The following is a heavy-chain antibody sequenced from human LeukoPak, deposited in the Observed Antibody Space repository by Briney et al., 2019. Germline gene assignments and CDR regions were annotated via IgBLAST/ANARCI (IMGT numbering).Heavy chain of an antibody. CDR3: ASRGIAAAGTLFDY. V-gene: IGHV3-30*04. CDR1: GFTFSSYA. D-gene: IGHD6-13*01. CDR2: ISYDGSNK. Sequence: GRSLRLSCAASGFTFSSYAMHGVRQAPGKGLEWVAVISYDGSNKYYADSVKGRFTISRDNSKNTLYLQMNSLRAEDTAVYYCASRGIAAAGTLFDYWGQGTLVTVSS. J-gene: IGHJ4*02.